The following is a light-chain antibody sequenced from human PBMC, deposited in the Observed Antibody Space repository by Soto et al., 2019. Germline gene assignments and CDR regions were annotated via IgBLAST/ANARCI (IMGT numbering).Light chain of an antibody. CDR1: QSISSH. J-gene: IGKJ1*01. V-gene: IGKV1-39*01. Sequence: DIQMTQSPSSLSASVGDRVTITCRASQSISSHLNWYQQKPGKAPKLLIYAASSLQSGVPSRFSGRGSGTDFTLTISSLQPEDFATYYCQQSYSTPWTFGQGTMVEIK. CDR2: AAS. CDR3: QQSYSTPWT.